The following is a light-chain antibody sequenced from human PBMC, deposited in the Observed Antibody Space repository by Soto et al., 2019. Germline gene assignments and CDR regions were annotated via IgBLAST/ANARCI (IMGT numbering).Light chain of an antibody. V-gene: IGLV2-14*01. CDR3: SSYTGSSTYVV. J-gene: IGLJ2*01. Sequence: QSALTQPASVSGSPGQSITISCTGTSSDVDGYNYVSWYQQHPGKAPKLMIYDVNNRPSGVSNRFSGSKSGNTASLTSSGLQAEDEADYYCSSYTGSSTYVVFGGGTKLTVL. CDR1: SSDVDGYNY. CDR2: DVN.